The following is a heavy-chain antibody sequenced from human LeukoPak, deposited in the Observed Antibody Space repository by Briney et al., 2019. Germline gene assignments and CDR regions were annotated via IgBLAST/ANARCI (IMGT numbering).Heavy chain of an antibody. Sequence: PGGSLRLSCAASRFTFSSYAMSWVRQAPGKGLEWVSAISGSGGSTYYADSVKGRFTISRDKSRNTMYLQMNSLRADDTAVYYCAKYTVGSGSRFDYWGQGTLVTVSS. D-gene: IGHD3-10*01. V-gene: IGHV3-23*01. CDR1: RFTFSSYA. J-gene: IGHJ4*02. CDR2: ISGSGGST. CDR3: AKYTVGSGSRFDY.